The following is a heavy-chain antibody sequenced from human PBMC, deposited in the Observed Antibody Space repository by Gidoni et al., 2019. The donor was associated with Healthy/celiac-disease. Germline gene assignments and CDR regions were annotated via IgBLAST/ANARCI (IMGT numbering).Heavy chain of an antibody. CDR1: GFTFSSYS. D-gene: IGHD2-15*01. CDR2: ISSSSSYI. V-gene: IGHV3-21*01. J-gene: IGHJ6*02. Sequence: EVQLVESGGGLVKPGGSLRLPCPASGFTFSSYSMNWVRKAPGKGLKWVSSISSSSSYIYYADSVKGRFNISRDNAKNSLSLQMNSLRAEDTAVYYCARAPGGGRINYYYYGMDVWGQGTTVTVSS. CDR3: ARAPGGGRINYYYYGMDV.